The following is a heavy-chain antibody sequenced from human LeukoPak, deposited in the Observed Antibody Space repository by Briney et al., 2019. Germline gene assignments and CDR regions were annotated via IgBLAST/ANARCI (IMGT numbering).Heavy chain of an antibody. CDR1: GGSISSYY. D-gene: IGHD6-19*01. Sequence: PSETLSLTCTVSGGSISSYYWSWIRQPPGKGLEWIGYIYYSGSTNYNPSLKSRVTISVDTSKNQFSLKLSSVTAADTAVYYCARSSGWYGSLDYWGQGTLVTVSS. V-gene: IGHV4-59*01. J-gene: IGHJ4*02. CDR3: ARSSGWYGSLDY. CDR2: IYYSGST.